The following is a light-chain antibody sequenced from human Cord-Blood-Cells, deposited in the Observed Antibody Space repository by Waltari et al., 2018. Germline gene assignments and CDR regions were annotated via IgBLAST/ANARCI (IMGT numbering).Light chain of an antibody. J-gene: IGLJ3*02. CDR1: VGAYNY. CDR3: SSYTSSSTRV. V-gene: IGLV2-14*03. Sequence: VGAYNYIYWYQQHPGKAPKLMIYDVSNRPSGVSNRFSSSKSGNTASLTIPERQDEDEADYYFSSYTSSSTRVCGGGTKLTVL. CDR2: DVS.